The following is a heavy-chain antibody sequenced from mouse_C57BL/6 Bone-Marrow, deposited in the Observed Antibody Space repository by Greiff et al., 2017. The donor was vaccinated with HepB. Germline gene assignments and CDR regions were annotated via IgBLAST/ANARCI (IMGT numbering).Heavy chain of an antibody. V-gene: IGHV1-69*01. J-gene: IGHJ3*01. Sequence: QVQLQQSGAELVMPGASVKLSCKASGYTFTSYWMHWVKQRPGQGLEWIGEIDPSDSYTNYNQKFKGKSTLTVDKSSSTAYMQLSSLTSEDSAVYYCARRNYGSRGWFAYWGQGTLVTVSA. CDR2: IDPSDSYT. CDR3: ARRNYGSRGWFAY. CDR1: GYTFTSYW. D-gene: IGHD1-1*01.